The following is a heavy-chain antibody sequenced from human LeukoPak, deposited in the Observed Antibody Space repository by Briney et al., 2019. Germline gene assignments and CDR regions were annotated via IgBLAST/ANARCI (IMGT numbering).Heavy chain of an antibody. D-gene: IGHD3-22*01. J-gene: IGHJ4*02. CDR3: ARDEGGLYYYDSSGYYPSHFDY. CDR2: INPNSGGT. V-gene: IGHV1-2*02. CDR1: GYTFTGYY. Sequence: ASVKVSCKASGYTFTGYYMHWVRQAPGQGLEWMGWINPNSGGTNYAQKFQGRVTMTRDTSISTAYMELSRLRSDDTAVYYCARDEGGLYYYDSSGYYPSHFDYWGQGTLVTVSS.